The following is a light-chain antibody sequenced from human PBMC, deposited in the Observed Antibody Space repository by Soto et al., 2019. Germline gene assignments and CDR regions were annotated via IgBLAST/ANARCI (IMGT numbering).Light chain of an antibody. CDR1: QSVTYN. CDR3: QQRTIWPLT. CDR2: DAA. Sequence: EIVLTQSPATLSLSPGERATLSCRASQSVTYNLAWYQQKPGQAPRLLIYDAANRATGIPARFSGRGSGTDFTLTIVSLEPEDSAVYYCQQRTIWPLTVGGGTKGDSK. V-gene: IGKV3-11*01. J-gene: IGKJ4*01.